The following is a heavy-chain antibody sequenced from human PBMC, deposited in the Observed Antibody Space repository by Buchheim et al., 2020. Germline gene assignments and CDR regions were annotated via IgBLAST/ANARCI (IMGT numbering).Heavy chain of an antibody. J-gene: IGHJ4*02. CDR2: ISKDGSNK. CDR1: GFTFSNYD. D-gene: IGHD2-15*01. CDR3: AKDFYYCSGGSCYSWDY. Sequence: QVQLVESGGGVVQPGRSLRLSCAASGFTFSNYDMHWVRQAPGKGLEWVAAISKDGSNKYYAESVKGRFAISRDNSKNTSYLQMNSLRAEDTAVHYCAKDFYYCSGGSCYSWDYWGQGTL. V-gene: IGHV3-30*18.